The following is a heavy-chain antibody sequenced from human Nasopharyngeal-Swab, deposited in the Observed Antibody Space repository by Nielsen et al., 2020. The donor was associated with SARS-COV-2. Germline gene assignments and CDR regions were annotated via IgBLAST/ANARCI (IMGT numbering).Heavy chain of an antibody. Sequence: GESLKISCVASGYSFRTYGMSWVRQAPGEGLEWVAAIVGSGDISGSGGNTYYADSVKCRFTISRDNSKNTLSLQMNSLRAEDTAVYYCAKDLRGPYFFWGQGTLVTVSS. CDR3: AKDLRGPYFF. J-gene: IGHJ4*02. CDR2: IVGSGDISGSGGNT. D-gene: IGHD2/OR15-2a*01. V-gene: IGHV3-23*01. CDR1: GYSFRTYG.